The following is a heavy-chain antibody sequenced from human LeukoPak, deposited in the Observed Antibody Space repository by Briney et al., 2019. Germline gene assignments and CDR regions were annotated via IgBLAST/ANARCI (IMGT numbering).Heavy chain of an antibody. Sequence: SETLSLTCTVSGGSIRSYYWSWIRQPAGKGLEWIGRIYASGSTDYNPSLKSRVTMSVDTSKNQFSLKLTSVTAADTAVYYCARRRGIHIGYYFDTWGQGMLVTVSS. D-gene: IGHD2-21*01. CDR2: IYASGST. V-gene: IGHV4-4*07. CDR1: GGSIRSYY. CDR3: ARRRGIHIGYYFDT. J-gene: IGHJ4*02.